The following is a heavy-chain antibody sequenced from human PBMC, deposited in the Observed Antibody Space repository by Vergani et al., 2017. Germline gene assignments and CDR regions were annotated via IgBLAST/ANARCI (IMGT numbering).Heavy chain of an antibody. CDR3: ARMGSAPTVTTGGFIDY. Sequence: QVQLVQSGAEVKKPGSSVKVSCKASVGTFSSSAISWVRQAPGQGLEWVGRIIPILGIANYAQKFQGRVTITADKSTSPAYMELSSLRSEDTAVYYCARMGSAPTVTTGGFIDYWGQGTLVTVSS. V-gene: IGHV1-69*04. D-gene: IGHD4-17*01. J-gene: IGHJ4*02. CDR2: IIPILGIA. CDR1: VGTFSSSA.